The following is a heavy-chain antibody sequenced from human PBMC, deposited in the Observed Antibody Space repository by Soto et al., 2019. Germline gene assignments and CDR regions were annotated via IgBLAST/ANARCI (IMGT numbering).Heavy chain of an antibody. V-gene: IGHV3-15*01. CDR2: IKSKTDGGTT. CDR1: GFTFSNAW. CDR3: TTDLEMTTVPTFDY. D-gene: IGHD4-17*01. Sequence: GGSLRLSCAASGFTFSNAWMSWVRQAPGKGLEWVGRIKSKTDGGTTDYAAHVKGRFTISRDYSKNTLYLQMNSLKHEDTAVYYCTTDLEMTTVPTFDYWGQGTLVTVSS. J-gene: IGHJ4*02.